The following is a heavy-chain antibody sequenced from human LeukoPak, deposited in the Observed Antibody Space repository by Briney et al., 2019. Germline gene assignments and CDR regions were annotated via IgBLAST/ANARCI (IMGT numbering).Heavy chain of an antibody. CDR1: GFTVTSNY. CDR3: ARAIQSQLLKGYFDF. J-gene: IGHJ4*02. Sequence: SGGSLRLSCAASGFTVTSNYMTWVRQAPGKGLEWVSVICSDGSTYYADSVKGRFSISRAHSKNTVFLQMNSLRGDDTAVYYCARAIQSQLLKGYFDFWGQGALVTVSS. CDR2: ICSDGST. V-gene: IGHV3-53*01. D-gene: IGHD2-2*01.